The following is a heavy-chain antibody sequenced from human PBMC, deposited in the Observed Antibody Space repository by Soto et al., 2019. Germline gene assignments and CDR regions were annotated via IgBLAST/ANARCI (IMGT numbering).Heavy chain of an antibody. CDR3: ARLGPYGSESYSFRYNWFDP. CDR2: INAGNGNT. CDR1: GYTFTSYA. V-gene: IGHV1-3*01. Sequence: ASVKVSCKASGYTFTSYAMHWVRQAPGQRLEWMGWINAGNGNTKYSQKFQGRVTITRDTSASTAYMELSSLRSEGTAMYYCARLGPYGSESYSFRYNWFDPWGQGTRVTVSS. J-gene: IGHJ5*02. D-gene: IGHD3-10*01.